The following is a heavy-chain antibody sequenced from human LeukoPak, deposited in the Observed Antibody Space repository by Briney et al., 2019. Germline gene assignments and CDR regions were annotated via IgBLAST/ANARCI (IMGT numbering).Heavy chain of an antibody. V-gene: IGHV3-53*01. CDR3: AKGGWLSRLFINY. D-gene: IGHD5-12*01. Sequence: GGSLRLSCAASGFTVSSNYMSWVCEAPGKGREWGSVIYSGGSTYYADSVKGRFTISRDNSKNTLYLQMNSLRAEDTAVYYCAKGGWLSRLFINYWGQGTRVTVSS. J-gene: IGHJ4*02. CDR2: IYSGGST. CDR1: GFTVSSNY.